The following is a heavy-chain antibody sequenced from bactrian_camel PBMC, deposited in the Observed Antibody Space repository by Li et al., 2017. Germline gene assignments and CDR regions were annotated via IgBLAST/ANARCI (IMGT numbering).Heavy chain of an antibody. J-gene: IGHJ4*01. CDR1: GFTLSTSD. V-gene: IGHV3S7*01. Sequence: VQLVESGGGSVQAGGTLTISCTASGFTLSTSDMSWVRQAPGKDLEWLASIYADGSRTDYRSSVKGRFTISRDNAKNTVDLQMDRLKSEDTAMYYCAADISPGTICSAATQILAFQYRGQGTQVTVS. CDR2: IYADGSRT. CDR3: AADISPGTICSAATQILAFQY. D-gene: IGHD2*01.